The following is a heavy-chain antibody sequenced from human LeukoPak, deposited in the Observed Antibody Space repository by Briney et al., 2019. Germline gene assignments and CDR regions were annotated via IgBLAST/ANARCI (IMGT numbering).Heavy chain of an antibody. CDR3: AREKTACGGDCYDS. J-gene: IGHJ4*02. CDR1: GFTFSSYE. V-gene: IGHV3-48*03. Sequence: GGSLRLSCAASGFTFSSYEMNWVRQAPGEGLGRVSYISSSGTPIHYAHSVKGRFTISRDNAKNSLFLQMNSLRAEDTAVYYCAREKTACGGDCYDSWGQGTLVTVSS. D-gene: IGHD2-21*01. CDR2: ISSSGTPI.